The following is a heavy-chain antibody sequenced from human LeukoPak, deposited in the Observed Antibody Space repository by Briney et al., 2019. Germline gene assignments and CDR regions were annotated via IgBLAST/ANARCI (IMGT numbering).Heavy chain of an antibody. D-gene: IGHD6-13*01. Sequence: GGSLRLSCAASGFTFSGSAMHWVRQASGKGLEWVGRIRSKANSYATAYAASVKGRFTISRDDSKNTAYLQMNSLKTEDTAVYYCTRGTGIAAAGTNYYYYMDVWGKGTTVTVSS. CDR1: GFTFSGSA. CDR3: TRGTGIAAAGTNYYYYMDV. CDR2: IRSKANSYAT. V-gene: IGHV3-73*01. J-gene: IGHJ6*03.